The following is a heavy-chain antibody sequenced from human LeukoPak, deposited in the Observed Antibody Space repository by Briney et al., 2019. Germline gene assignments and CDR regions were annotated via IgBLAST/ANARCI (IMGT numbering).Heavy chain of an antibody. V-gene: IGHV1-18*04. CDR1: GYTFTSYG. J-gene: IGHJ4*02. CDR3: ARDGYDSSWVY. D-gene: IGHD3-16*01. CDR2: ISAYNGNT. Sequence: ASVKVSCKASGYTFTSYGISWVRQAPGQGLEWIGWISAYNGNTNYAQKLQGRVTMTTDTSKSTAYMELRSVRSDDTAVYYCARDGYDSSWVYWGQGTLVTVSS.